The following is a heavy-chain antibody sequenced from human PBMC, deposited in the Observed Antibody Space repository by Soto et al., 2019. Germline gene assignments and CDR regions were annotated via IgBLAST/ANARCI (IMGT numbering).Heavy chain of an antibody. J-gene: IGHJ4*02. V-gene: IGHV1-69*13. D-gene: IGHD3-10*01. CDR3: ARDGDGSGSYFPQALDY. CDR1: GGTFSSYA. Sequence: ASVKVSCKASGGTFSSYAISWVRQAPGQGLEWMGGIIPIFGTANYAQKSQGRATITADESTSTAYMELSSLRSEDTAVYYCARDGDGSGSYFPQALDYWGQGTQVTVSS. CDR2: IIPIFGTA.